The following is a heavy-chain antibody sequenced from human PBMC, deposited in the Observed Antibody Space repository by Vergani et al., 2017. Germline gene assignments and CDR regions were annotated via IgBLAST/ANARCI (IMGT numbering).Heavy chain of an antibody. CDR3: ARGPNWVVPAERSFDY. D-gene: IGHD2-2*01. V-gene: IGHV4-34*01. CDR1: GGSFSGYY. J-gene: IGHJ4*02. CDR2: IKHSGST. Sequence: QVQLQQWGAGLLKPSETLSLTCAVYGGSFSGYYWRWIRQPPGKGLEWIGEIKHSGSTNYNPSLKSRVTISVDTPKNQFSLKLSSVTAADTAVYYCARGPNWVVPAERSFDYWGQGTLVTVSS.